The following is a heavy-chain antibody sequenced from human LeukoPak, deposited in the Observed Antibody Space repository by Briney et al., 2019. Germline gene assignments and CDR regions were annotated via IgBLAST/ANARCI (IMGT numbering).Heavy chain of an antibody. J-gene: IGHJ4*02. CDR2: ISSSSSTI. CDR3: TKMADTLTGHADY. Sequence: GGSLRLSCAASGFTFSSYSMNWVRQAPGKGLEWVSYISSSSSTIYYADSVKGRFTISRDNSKNTLYLQMNSLRAEDTAVYYCTKMADTLTGHADYWGQGTLVTVSS. CDR1: GFTFSSYS. D-gene: IGHD3-9*01. V-gene: IGHV3-48*01.